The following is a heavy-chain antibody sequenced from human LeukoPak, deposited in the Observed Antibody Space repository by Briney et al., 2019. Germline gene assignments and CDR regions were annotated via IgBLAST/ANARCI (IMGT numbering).Heavy chain of an antibody. J-gene: IGHJ4*02. D-gene: IGHD5-12*01. CDR2: IYYSGST. V-gene: IGHV4-31*03. CDR3: ARTLLNHYSGYDYFDY. Sequence: PSQTLSLTCTVPGGSISSGGYYWSWIRQHPGKGLEWIGYIYYSGSTYYNPSLKSRVTISVDTSKNQFSLKLSSVTAADTAVYYCARTLLNHYSGYDYFDYWGQGTLVTVSS. CDR1: GGSISSGGYY.